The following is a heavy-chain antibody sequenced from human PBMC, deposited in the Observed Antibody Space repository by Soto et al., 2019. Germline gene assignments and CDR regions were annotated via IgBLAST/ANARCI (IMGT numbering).Heavy chain of an antibody. CDR2: LYYSGST. CDR1: GGSISSYY. J-gene: IGHJ1*01. Sequence: SETLSLNCTGAGGSISSYYWSWIRQPPGKGLEWIGYLYYSGSTNYNPSLKSRVTISVDTSKNQFSLKLSSVTAADTAVYYCASSLKSYYTSSWYFQHWGQGALVTVSS. D-gene: IGHD1-26*01. V-gene: IGHV4-59*01. CDR3: ASSLKSYYTSSWYFQH.